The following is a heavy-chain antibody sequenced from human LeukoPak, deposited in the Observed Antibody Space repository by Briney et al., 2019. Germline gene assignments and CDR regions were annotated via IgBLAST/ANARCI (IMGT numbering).Heavy chain of an antibody. J-gene: IGHJ6*02. CDR1: GGTFSSYA. V-gene: IGHV1-69*04. Sequence: ASVKVSCKASGGTFSSYAISWVRQAPGQGLEWMGRIIPILGIANYAQKFQGRVTITADKSTSTAYMELSSLRSEDTAVYYCARGVVVAANYYYYGMDVWGQGTTVTVSS. D-gene: IGHD2-15*01. CDR3: ARGVVVAANYYYYGMDV. CDR2: IIPILGIA.